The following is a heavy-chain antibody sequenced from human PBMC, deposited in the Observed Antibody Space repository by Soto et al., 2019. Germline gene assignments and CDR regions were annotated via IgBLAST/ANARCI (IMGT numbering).Heavy chain of an antibody. CDR2: INHSGST. CDR1: GGSFSGYY. D-gene: IGHD2-8*01. Sequence: SETLSLTCAVYGGSFSGYYWSWIRQPPGKGLEWIGEINHSGSTNYNPSLKSRVTISVDTSKNQFSLKLSSVTAADTAVYYCARGGVLMVYEWYPRRWFDPWGQGTLVT. V-gene: IGHV4-34*01. J-gene: IGHJ5*02. CDR3: ARGGVLMVYEWYPRRWFDP.